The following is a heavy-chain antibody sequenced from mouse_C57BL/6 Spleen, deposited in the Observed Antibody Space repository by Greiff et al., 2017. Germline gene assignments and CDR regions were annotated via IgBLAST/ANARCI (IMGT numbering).Heavy chain of an antibody. CDR3: VRHEETPTGTLNYSMDY. CDR1: GYTFTEYT. J-gene: IGHJ4*01. D-gene: IGHD4-1*01. Sequence: QVQLQQSGAELVKPGASVKLSCKASGYTFTEYTIHWVKQRSGQGLEWIGWFYPGSGSIKYNEKFKDKATLTADKSSSTVYMELSRLTSEDSAVYFWVRHEETPTGTLNYSMDYWGQGTSVTVSS. CDR2: FYPGSGSI. V-gene: IGHV1-62-2*01.